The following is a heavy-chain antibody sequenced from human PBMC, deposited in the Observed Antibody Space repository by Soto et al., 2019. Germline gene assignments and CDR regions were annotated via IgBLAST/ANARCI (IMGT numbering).Heavy chain of an antibody. CDR1: GGSISSYD. D-gene: IGHD6-13*01. Sequence: SETLSLTCPVSGGSISSYDWSWIRQPPGKGLEWIGYIYYSGSTNYNPSLKSRVTISVDTSKNQFSLKLSSVTAADTAVYYCARGGSSSWYGAFDIWGQGTMVTVSS. V-gene: IGHV4-59*01. CDR2: IYYSGST. CDR3: ARGGSSSWYGAFDI. J-gene: IGHJ3*02.